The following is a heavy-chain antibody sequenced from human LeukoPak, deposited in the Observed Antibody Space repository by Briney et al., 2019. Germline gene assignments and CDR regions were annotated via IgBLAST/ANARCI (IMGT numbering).Heavy chain of an antibody. CDR2: IYYSGST. Sequence: SETLSLTCTVSGGSISSGGYYWSWIRQHPGKVLEWIGYIYYSGSTYYNPSLKSRVTISVDTSKNQFSLKLSSVTAADTAVYYCARADYGDYWGFDYWGQGTLVTVSS. J-gene: IGHJ4*02. V-gene: IGHV4-31*03. CDR1: GGSISSGGYY. CDR3: ARADYGDYWGFDY. D-gene: IGHD4-17*01.